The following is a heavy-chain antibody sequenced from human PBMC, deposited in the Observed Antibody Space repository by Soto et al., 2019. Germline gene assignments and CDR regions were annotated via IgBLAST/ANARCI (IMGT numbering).Heavy chain of an antibody. CDR2: IWYDGSNK. CDR3: ARWEGTGRGFDY. Sequence: QVQLVESGGGVVQPGRSLRLSCAASGSTFSSYGMHWVRQAPGKGLEWVALIWYDGSNKDYADSVKARFTISRDNVKNKLYLQMNSLRAEDTAVYYCARWEGTGRGFDYWGQGTLVTVSS. J-gene: IGHJ4*02. V-gene: IGHV3-33*01. CDR1: GSTFSSYG. D-gene: IGHD3-10*01.